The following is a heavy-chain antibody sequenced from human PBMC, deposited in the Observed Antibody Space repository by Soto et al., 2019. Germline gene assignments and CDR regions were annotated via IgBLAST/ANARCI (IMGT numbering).Heavy chain of an antibody. J-gene: IGHJ4*02. D-gene: IGHD4-17*01. CDR1: CVSISGNY. V-gene: IGHV4-59*08. CDR2: IYYRGST. CDR3: ARLWTRVANDY. Sequence: SEIPSLTFTVLCVSISGNYWAWVRQPPGKGLERIGYIYYRGSTTYNPSLKSRVNISIDTSKNQFSLKLSSVTAADTAVYYCARLWTRVANDYWGQGTLVTVSS.